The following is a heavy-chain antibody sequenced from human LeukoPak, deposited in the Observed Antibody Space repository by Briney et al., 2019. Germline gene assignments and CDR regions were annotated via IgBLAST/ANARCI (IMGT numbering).Heavy chain of an antibody. J-gene: IGHJ3*02. Sequence: ASVKVSCKASGYTFTGYYMHWARQAPGQGLEWMGWINPNSGGTNYAQKFQGWVTMTRDTSISTAYMELSRLRSDDTAVYYCARESRMYSSSLNAFDIWGQGTMVTVSS. CDR2: INPNSGGT. D-gene: IGHD6-13*01. V-gene: IGHV1-2*04. CDR3: ARESRMYSSSLNAFDI. CDR1: GYTFTGYY.